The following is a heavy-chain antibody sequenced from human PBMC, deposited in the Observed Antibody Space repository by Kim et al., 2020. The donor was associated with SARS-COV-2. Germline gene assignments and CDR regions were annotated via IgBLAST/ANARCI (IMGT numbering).Heavy chain of an antibody. CDR1: GFNFVGFW. D-gene: IGHD3-16*01. CDR2: IKEDGSEK. CDR3: ARPLGQGIVEAYDV. Sequence: GGSLRLSCAATGFNFVGFWMSWVRQAPGKGLEWVANIKEDGSEKFYLDSVRGRFTISRDNSRKSLYLQMNGLRADDTAVYFCARPLGQGIVEAYDVWGQGALVAVTS. V-gene: IGHV3-7*01. J-gene: IGHJ3*01.